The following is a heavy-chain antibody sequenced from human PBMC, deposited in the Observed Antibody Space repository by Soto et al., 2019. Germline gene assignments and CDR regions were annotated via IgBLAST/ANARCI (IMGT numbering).Heavy chain of an antibody. CDR2: ISGSGGST. CDR3: ASMRGSYAYFDY. V-gene: IGHV3-23*01. Sequence: EVQLLESGGGLVQPGGSLRLSCAASGFTFSSYAMSWVRQAPGKGLEWVSAISGSGGSTYYADSVKGRFTISRDNSKNTLYLQMNSLRAEVTAVYYCASMRGSYAYFDYWGQGTLVTVSS. CDR1: GFTFSSYA. D-gene: IGHD1-26*01. J-gene: IGHJ4*02.